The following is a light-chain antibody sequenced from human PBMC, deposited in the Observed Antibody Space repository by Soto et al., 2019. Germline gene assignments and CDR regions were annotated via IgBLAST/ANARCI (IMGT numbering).Light chain of an antibody. CDR2: AAS. CDR3: QQSHSSPIT. Sequence: DIQTTQSPSSLSASVVDRVTITCRASQSIGNHLNWYQQKPGKAPEFLIYAASNLQSGVPSRFSGSGSGTDFTLTVNSLQPGDCATYYCQQSHSSPITFGQGTRLEIK. V-gene: IGKV1-39*01. CDR1: QSIGNH. J-gene: IGKJ5*01.